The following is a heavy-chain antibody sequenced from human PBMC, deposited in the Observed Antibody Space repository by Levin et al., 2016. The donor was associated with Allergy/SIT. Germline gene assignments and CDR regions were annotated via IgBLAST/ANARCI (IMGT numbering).Heavy chain of an antibody. D-gene: IGHD3-22*01. V-gene: IGHV1-8*01. CDR2: MNPNSGNT. J-gene: IGHJ6*02. Sequence: WVRQAPGQGLEWMGWMNPNSGNTGYAQKFQGRVTMTRNTSISTAYMELSSLRSEDTAVYYCARGIVPDSSGPDGMDVWGQGTTVTVSS. CDR3: ARGIVPDSSGPDGMDV.